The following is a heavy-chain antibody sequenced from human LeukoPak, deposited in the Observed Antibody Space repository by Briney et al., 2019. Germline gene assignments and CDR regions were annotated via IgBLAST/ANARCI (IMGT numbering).Heavy chain of an antibody. Sequence: SVKVSCKSSGGTFSSYAISWVRQAPGQGLEWMGGIIPIFGTANYAQKFQGRVTITTDESTSTAYMELSSLRSEDTAVYYCARGVGVPAAIEYFQHWGQGTLVTASS. V-gene: IGHV1-69*05. CDR1: GGTFSSYA. CDR3: ARGVGVPAAIEYFQH. CDR2: IIPIFGTA. J-gene: IGHJ1*01. D-gene: IGHD2-2*01.